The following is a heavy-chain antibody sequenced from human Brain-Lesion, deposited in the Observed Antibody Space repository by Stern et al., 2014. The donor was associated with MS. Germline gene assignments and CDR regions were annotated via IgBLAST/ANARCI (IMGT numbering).Heavy chain of an antibody. J-gene: IGHJ6*02. V-gene: IGHV4-59*01. D-gene: IGHD5-12*01. CDR2: IHYSGST. CDR3: ARVGGYRGYERYSLVDYYYGMDV. Sequence: VQLVESGPGLVKPSETLSLTCTVSGGSFNHYYWSWVRQPPGKGLEWIGYIHYSGSTNYTPSLQSRVTISLDTSKNQFSLELSTVPTADPAVYFCARVGGYRGYERYSLVDYYYGMDVWGQGTTVAVSS. CDR1: GGSFNHYY.